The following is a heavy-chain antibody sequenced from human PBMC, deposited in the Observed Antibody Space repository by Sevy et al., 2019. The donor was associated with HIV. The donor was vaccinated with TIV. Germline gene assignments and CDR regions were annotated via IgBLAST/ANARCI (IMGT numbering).Heavy chain of an antibody. CDR3: ARAGGGGYCSGGSCYSSYYYFYGMDV. V-gene: IGHV6-1*01. Sequence: SQTLSLTCAISGDSVSSNSAAWNWIRQSPSRGLEWLGRTYYRSKWYNDYAVCVKSRITINPDTSNNQFSLQLNSVTPEDTAVYYCARAGGGGYCSGGSCYSSYYYFYGMDVWGQGTTVTVSS. D-gene: IGHD2-15*01. CDR1: GDSVSSNSAA. CDR2: TYYRSKWYN. J-gene: IGHJ6*02.